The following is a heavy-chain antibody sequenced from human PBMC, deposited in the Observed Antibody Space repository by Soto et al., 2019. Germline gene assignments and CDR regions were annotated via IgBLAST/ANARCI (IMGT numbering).Heavy chain of an antibody. CDR2: IYYSGST. Sequence: QVQLQESGPGLVKPSQTLSLTCIVSGGSISSGGYYWSWIRQHPGKGLEWIGYIYYSGSTYYNPSLKSRVTISVDTSKNQFSLKLSSVTAADTAVYYCAREFRDYYGSGPNWFDPWGQGTLVTVSS. CDR1: GGSISSGGYY. V-gene: IGHV4-31*03. CDR3: AREFRDYYGSGPNWFDP. J-gene: IGHJ5*02. D-gene: IGHD3-10*01.